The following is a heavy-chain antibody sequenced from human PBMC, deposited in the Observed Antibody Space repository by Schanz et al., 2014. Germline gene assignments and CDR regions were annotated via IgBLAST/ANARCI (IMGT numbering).Heavy chain of an antibody. CDR1: GGTFSSYT. V-gene: IGHV1-69*02. D-gene: IGHD5-18*01. Sequence: QVQLVQSGAEVKKPGPSVKVSCTASGGTFSSYTISWIRQAPGQGLEWMGRIIPVLAIADYAQKFQGRVTITADKSTSTASMELSSLRAEDTAVYYCARGPSQGYSYGHNIGAYYYGMDVWGQGTTVTVSS. CDR3: ARGPSQGYSYGHNIGAYYYGMDV. CDR2: IIPVLAIA. J-gene: IGHJ6*02.